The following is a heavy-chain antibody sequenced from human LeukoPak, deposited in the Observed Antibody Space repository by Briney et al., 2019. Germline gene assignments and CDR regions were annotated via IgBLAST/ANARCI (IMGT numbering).Heavy chain of an antibody. CDR2: ISGSGGST. V-gene: IGHV3-23*01. CDR1: GFTFSSYA. CDR3: AKHIVVVVAVDY. D-gene: IGHD2-15*01. Sequence: GGSLRLSCAASGFTFSSYAMSWVRQAPGKGLEWVSAISGSGGSTYYADSVKGRFTISRDNSKNTLYQQMNSLRAEDTAVYYCAKHIVVVVAVDYWGQGTLVTVSS. J-gene: IGHJ4*02.